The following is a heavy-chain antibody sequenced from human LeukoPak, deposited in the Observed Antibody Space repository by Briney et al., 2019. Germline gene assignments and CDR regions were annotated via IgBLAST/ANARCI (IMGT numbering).Heavy chain of an antibody. J-gene: IGHJ4*02. V-gene: IGHV3-48*01. D-gene: IGHD4-17*01. Sequence: GGSLRLSCAASGFTFSSYSMNWVRQAPGKGLEWVSYISSSSSTIYYADSVKGRFTISRDNAKNSLYLQMNSLGAEDTAVYYCARVTVTRFDYWGQGTLVTVSS. CDR3: ARVTVTRFDY. CDR2: ISSSSSTI. CDR1: GFTFSSYS.